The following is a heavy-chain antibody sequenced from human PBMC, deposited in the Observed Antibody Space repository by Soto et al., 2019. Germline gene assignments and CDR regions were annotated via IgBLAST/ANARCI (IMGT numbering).Heavy chain of an antibody. CDR1: GGTFSSYA. CDR3: AGQEQRGRGDSSSWYFDY. Sequence: ASVKVSCKASGGTFSSYAISWVRQAPGQGLEWMGGIIPILGIANYAQKFQGRVTITADKSTSTAYMELSSLRSEDTAVYYCAGQEQRGRGDSSSWYFDYWGQGTLVTVSS. J-gene: IGHJ4*02. V-gene: IGHV1-69*10. D-gene: IGHD6-13*01. CDR2: IIPILGIA.